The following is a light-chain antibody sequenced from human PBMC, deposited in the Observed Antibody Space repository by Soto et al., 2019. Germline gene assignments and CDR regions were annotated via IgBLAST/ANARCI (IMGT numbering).Light chain of an antibody. J-gene: IGKJ1*01. V-gene: IGKV3-15*01. CDR3: QQYNNWGT. Sequence: EIVMTHSPATLSVSPGERATLSCRASQSVRSNLAWYQQKPGQAPRLLIYGASTRATGIPARFSGSGSGTDFTLTITSLQSEDFAVYYCQQYNNWGTFGQGTKVEIK. CDR2: GAS. CDR1: QSVRSN.